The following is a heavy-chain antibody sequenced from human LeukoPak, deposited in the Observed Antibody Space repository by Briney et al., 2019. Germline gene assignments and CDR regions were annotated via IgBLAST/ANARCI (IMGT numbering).Heavy chain of an antibody. CDR2: IIPIFGTA. CDR3: ARCSRDYYGSGSYLDYYYMDV. V-gene: IGHV1-69*06. Sequence: SVTVSFKASGGTFSIYAISWVRQAPGQGLEWMGGIIPIFGTANYAQKFQGRVTITADKSTSTAYMELSSLRSEDTAVYYCARCSRDYYGSGSYLDYYYMDVWGKGTTVTVSS. D-gene: IGHD3-10*01. CDR1: GGTFSIYA. J-gene: IGHJ6*03.